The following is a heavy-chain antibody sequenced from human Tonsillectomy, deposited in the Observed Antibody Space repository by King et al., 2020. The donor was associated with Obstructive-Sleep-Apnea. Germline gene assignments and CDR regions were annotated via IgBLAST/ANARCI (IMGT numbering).Heavy chain of an antibody. CDR1: GGSFSDYY. Sequence: VQLQQWGAGLLKPSETLSLNCAVYGGSFSDYYWNWIRQPPGKGLEWIGEINHSGSTDSNPSLKSRFTMSVDMSKNQFSLKLSSVTAADTAVYYCARRERESTPNYWGQGTLVTVSS. CDR3: ARRERESTPNY. CDR2: INHSGST. V-gene: IGHV4-34*01. D-gene: IGHD1-1*01. J-gene: IGHJ4*02.